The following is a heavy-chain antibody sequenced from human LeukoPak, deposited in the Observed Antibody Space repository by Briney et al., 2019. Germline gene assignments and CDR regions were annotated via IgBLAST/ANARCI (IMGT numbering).Heavy chain of an antibody. CDR2: TYYTSKWYH. Sequence: SQTLSLTCGISGDSFSRNTAAWTWLRQSPSRGLEWLGRTYYTSKWYHDYALSVKSRITINPDTSKNQVSLQLNSVSPEDTAVYYCAREVGNVFGYWGQGTLGTVSS. D-gene: IGHD3-22*01. CDR1: GDSFSRNTAA. V-gene: IGHV6-1*01. J-gene: IGHJ4*02. CDR3: AREVGNVFGY.